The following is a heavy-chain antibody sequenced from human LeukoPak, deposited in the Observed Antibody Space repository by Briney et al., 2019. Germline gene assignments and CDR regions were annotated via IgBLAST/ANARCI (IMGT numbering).Heavy chain of an antibody. CDR1: GGSISSGDYY. CDR2: VYYSGST. J-gene: IGHJ4*02. D-gene: IGHD3-10*01. CDR3: AREFGLGGYYFDY. Sequence: SETLSLTCTVSGGSISSGDYYWSWIRQPPGKGLEWIGYVYYSGSTYYNPSLKSRVTISVDTSKNQFSLKLSSVTAADTAVYYCAREFGLGGYYFDYWGQGTLVTVSS. V-gene: IGHV4-30-4*01.